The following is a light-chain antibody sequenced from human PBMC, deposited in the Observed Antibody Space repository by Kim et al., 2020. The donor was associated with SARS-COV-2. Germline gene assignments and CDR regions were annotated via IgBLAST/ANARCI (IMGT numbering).Light chain of an antibody. CDR2: KAS. J-gene: IGKJ2*01. Sequence: SASVGDRVPITCRTTESIGDLLAWYQQKPGKPPTLLIYKASNLESGVPSRFSGSGSGTEFTLTMNSLQPEDFATYYCQQYHSHSYAFGQGTKLEI. CDR3: QQYHSHSYA. CDR1: ESIGDL. V-gene: IGKV1-5*03.